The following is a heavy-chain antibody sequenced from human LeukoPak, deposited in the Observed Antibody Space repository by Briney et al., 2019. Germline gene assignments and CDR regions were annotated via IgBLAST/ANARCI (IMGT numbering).Heavy chain of an antibody. CDR2: ISSSSSYI. CDR3: AREPTAMADYYYYGMDV. Sequence: PGGSLRLSCAASGFTFSSYSMNWVRQAPGKGLEWVSSISSSSSYIYYADSVKGRFTISRDNAKNSLYLQMNSLRAEDTAVYYCAREPTAMADYYYYGMDVWGQGTTVTVSS. V-gene: IGHV3-21*01. J-gene: IGHJ6*02. D-gene: IGHD5-18*01. CDR1: GFTFSSYS.